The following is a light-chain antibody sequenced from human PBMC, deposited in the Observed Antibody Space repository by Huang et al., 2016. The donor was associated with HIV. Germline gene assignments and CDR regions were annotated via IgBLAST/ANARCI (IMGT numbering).Light chain of an antibody. J-gene: IGKJ4*01. CDR3: QQYGSSLRT. CDR1: QSVSSSY. CDR2: GAS. V-gene: IGKV3-20*01. Sequence: EIVLTQSPGTLSLSPGERATLSCRASQSVSSSYLAWYQQKPGQAPRLLIYGASSRANGIPDRFSGSGSGTDFTLTISRLEPEDFAVYYCQQYGSSLRTFGGGTKVEIK.